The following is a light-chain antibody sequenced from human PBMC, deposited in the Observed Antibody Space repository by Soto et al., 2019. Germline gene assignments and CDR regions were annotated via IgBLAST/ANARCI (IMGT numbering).Light chain of an antibody. CDR1: SSDIGNYNY. Sequence: QSALTQPASVSGSPGQSITISCTGTSSDIGNYNYVSWYQQHPGKAPKLMIYDVSNRPSGVSDRFSGSKSGHTASLTISGLQAEDEADYYCSSYTTSNTVLFGGGTKLTVL. CDR3: SSYTTSNTVL. J-gene: IGLJ2*01. CDR2: DVS. V-gene: IGLV2-14*03.